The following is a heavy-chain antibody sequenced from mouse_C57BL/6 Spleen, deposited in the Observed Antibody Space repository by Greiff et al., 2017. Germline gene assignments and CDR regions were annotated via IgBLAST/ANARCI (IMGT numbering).Heavy chain of an antibody. CDR1: GYAFSSSW. D-gene: IGHD1-1*01. V-gene: IGHV1-82*01. CDR3: ARYRATTVVATNYFDD. CDR2: IYPGDGDT. Sequence: VQLQQSGPELVKPGASVKISCKASGYAFSSSWMNWVKQRPGKGLEWIGRIYPGDGDTNYNGKFKGKATLTADKSSSTAYMQLSSLTSDDSAVYFCARYRATTVVATNYFDDWGQGTTLTVSS. J-gene: IGHJ2*01.